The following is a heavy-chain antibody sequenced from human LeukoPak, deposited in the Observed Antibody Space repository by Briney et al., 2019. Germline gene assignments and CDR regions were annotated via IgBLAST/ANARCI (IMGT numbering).Heavy chain of an antibody. CDR3: ARQVGDGRWYFDY. CDR1: GGSLSSSSYW. CDR2: IYYSGET. Sequence: PSETLSHTCTVSGGSLSSSSYWWGWLPHPPEKALEWIGSIYYSGETYYNPSLKSRVTISVDTPKNQFSLKLTSVNAADTAVYHCARQVGDGRWYFDYWGQGTLVTVSS. D-gene: IGHD4-23*01. V-gene: IGHV4-39*01. J-gene: IGHJ4*02.